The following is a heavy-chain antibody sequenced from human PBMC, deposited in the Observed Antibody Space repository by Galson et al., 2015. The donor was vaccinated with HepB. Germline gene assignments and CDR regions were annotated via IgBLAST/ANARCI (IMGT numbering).Heavy chain of an antibody. J-gene: IGHJ3*02. D-gene: IGHD4-17*01. V-gene: IGHV4-4*07. CDR2: IYTSGST. CDR3: AREEEGDYYFFAFDI. Sequence: KGLEWIGRIYTSGSTNYNPSLKSRVTMSVDTSKNQFSLKLSSVTAADTAVYYCAREEEGDYYFFAFDIWGQGTMVTVSS.